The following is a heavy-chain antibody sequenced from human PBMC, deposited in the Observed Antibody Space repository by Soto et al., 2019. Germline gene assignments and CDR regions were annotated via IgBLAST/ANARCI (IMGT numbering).Heavy chain of an antibody. D-gene: IGHD5-18*01. CDR3: AREGRIQLWLLGDNWFDP. V-gene: IGHV1-69*06. CDR2: IIPIFGTA. J-gene: IGHJ5*02. CDR1: GGTFSSYA. Sequence: SVKVSCKAPGGTFSSYAISWVRQAPGQGLEWMGGIIPIFGTANYAQKFQGRVTIAADKSTSTAYMELSSLRSEDTAVYYCAREGRIQLWLLGDNWFDPWGQGTLVTVSS.